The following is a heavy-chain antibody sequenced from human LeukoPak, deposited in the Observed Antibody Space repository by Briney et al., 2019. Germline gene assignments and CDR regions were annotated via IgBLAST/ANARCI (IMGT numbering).Heavy chain of an antibody. D-gene: IGHD5-24*01. CDR1: GFTFSSYS. CDR3: ASEMATEEYYFDY. CDR2: NSSSSSYI. Sequence: PGGSLRLTCAASGFTFSSYSMNWVRQAPGKGLEWISSNSSSSSYIYYADSVKGRFTISRDNAKNSLYLQMNSLRAEDTAVYYWASEMATEEYYFDYWGQGTLVTVSS. V-gene: IGHV3-21*01. J-gene: IGHJ4*02.